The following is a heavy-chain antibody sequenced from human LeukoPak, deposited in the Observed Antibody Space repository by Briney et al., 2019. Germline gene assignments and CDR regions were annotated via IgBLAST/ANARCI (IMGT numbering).Heavy chain of an antibody. V-gene: IGHV3-21*01. D-gene: IGHD6-19*01. Sequence: PGGSLRLSCAASGFTFSDYNMNWVRQVPGKGLEWVSSITSSSSFIYYADSVKGRFTISRDNAKNSLYLQMNSLRAEDTAVYYCTRDSSGQWLVRAAFDIWGQGTMVTVSS. CDR1: GFTFSDYN. CDR3: TRDSSGQWLVRAAFDI. CDR2: ITSSSSFI. J-gene: IGHJ3*02.